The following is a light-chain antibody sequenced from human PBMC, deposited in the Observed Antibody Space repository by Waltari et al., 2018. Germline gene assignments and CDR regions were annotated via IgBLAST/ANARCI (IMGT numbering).Light chain of an antibody. J-gene: IGKJ2*01. Sequence: LVHSDGYTNLNWFQQRPGQSPRRLIYRVSNRDSGVPDRFSGSGSGTDFTLKISSVEAEDVGVYYCKQGTHWPFTLGQGTKLEIK. CDR1: LVHSDGYTN. CDR3: KQGTHWPFT. CDR2: RVS. V-gene: IGKV2-30*02.